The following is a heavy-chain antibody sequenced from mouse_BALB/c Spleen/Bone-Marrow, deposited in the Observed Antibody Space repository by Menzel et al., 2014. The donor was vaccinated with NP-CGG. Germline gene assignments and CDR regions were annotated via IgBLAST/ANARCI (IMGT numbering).Heavy chain of an antibody. CDR1: GYTFPSYT. Sequence: VQLQESGAELARPGASVKMSCTASGYTFPSYTIHWVKQRPGQGLEWIGYINPSSGYANYNQNFKDKATLTADKSSSTAYMQLSSLTSEDSAVFHCARGGLRLPYAMDYWGQGTSVTVSS. V-gene: IGHV1-4*01. D-gene: IGHD1-2*01. CDR2: INPSSGYA. J-gene: IGHJ4*01. CDR3: ARGGLRLPYAMDY.